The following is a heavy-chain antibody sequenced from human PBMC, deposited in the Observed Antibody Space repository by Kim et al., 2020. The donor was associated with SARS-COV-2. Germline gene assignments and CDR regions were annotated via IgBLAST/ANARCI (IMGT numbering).Heavy chain of an antibody. Sequence: GGSLRLSCATSGFTFSAYDMNWVRQAPGKGLEWLSFITKSSTTIYYADSVEGRFTISRDNAKNSLFLQMNSLRDEDTARYYCVRDRMGGAFDIWGQGTMV. J-gene: IGHJ3*02. CDR3: VRDRMGGAFDI. CDR1: GFTFSAYD. D-gene: IGHD3-16*01. V-gene: IGHV3-48*02. CDR2: ITKSSTTI.